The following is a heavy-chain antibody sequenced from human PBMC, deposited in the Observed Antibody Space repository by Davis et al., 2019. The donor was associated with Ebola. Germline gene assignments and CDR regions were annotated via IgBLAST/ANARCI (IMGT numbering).Heavy chain of an antibody. CDR3: ARDTWYSGDDNGDD. D-gene: IGHD1-26*01. CDR1: GFTFSSYA. CDR2: MWYDGSRQ. J-gene: IGHJ4*02. Sequence: PGGSLRLSCAASGFTFSSYAMSWVRQAPGKGLEWVALMWYDGSRQYYADSVKGRFTVSRDNSRNILYLQMNSLRAEDTAVYYCARDTWYSGDDNGDDWGQGTLVTVSS. V-gene: IGHV3-33*08.